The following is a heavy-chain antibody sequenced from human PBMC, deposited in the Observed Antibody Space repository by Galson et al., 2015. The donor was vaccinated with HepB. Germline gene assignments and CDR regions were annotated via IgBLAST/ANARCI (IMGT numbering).Heavy chain of an antibody. CDR2: ILYDGSSK. J-gene: IGHJ3*02. Sequence: SLRLSCAASGFSFSTYGMHWVRQAPGKGLEWVADILYDGSSKYYADSVKGRFTISRDNSKNTLSLQMNSLRVEDTAVYYCARIIVVVTDDSDAFDIWGQGTMVTVSS. CDR3: ARIIVVVTDDSDAFDI. D-gene: IGHD2-2*01. V-gene: IGHV3-30*03. CDR1: GFSFSTYG.